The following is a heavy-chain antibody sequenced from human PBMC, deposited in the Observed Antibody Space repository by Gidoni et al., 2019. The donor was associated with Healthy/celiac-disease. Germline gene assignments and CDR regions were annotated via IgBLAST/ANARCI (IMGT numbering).Heavy chain of an antibody. CDR1: GFTFSSYW. D-gene: IGHD4-17*01. V-gene: IGHV3-7*04. CDR3: ARDPYYGGVNWFDP. CDR2: INQDGSEK. Sequence: EVQLVESGGGLVQPGGSLRLSCAASGFTFSSYWMSWVRQAPGKGLEWVANINQDGSEKYYVDSVKGRFTISRDNAKNSLYLQMNSLRAEDTAVYYCARDPYYGGVNWFDPWGQGTLVTVSS. J-gene: IGHJ5*02.